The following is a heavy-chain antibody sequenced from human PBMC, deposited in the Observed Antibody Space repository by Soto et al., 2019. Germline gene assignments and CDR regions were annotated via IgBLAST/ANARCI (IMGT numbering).Heavy chain of an antibody. CDR3: ARPDLEGGSYPDY. J-gene: IGHJ4*02. CDR1: GYNFTRNY. V-gene: IGHV5-10-1*01. D-gene: IGHD1-26*01. CDR2: IDPSDSYI. Sequence: GESLKLSCKVSGYNFTRNYISWVRQMPGKGLEWMGKIDPSDSYITYSPSFQGRFTISRDNSKNTLYLQMNSLRAEDTAVFYCARPDLEGGSYPDYWGQGTLVTVSS.